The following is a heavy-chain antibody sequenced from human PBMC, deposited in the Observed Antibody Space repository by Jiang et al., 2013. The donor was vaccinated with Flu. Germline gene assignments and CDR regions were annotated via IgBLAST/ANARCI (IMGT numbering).Heavy chain of an antibody. CDR1: GGTFSSYT. V-gene: IGHV1-69*04. CDR2: IIPILGIA. D-gene: IGHD2-2*01. Sequence: SGAEVKKPGSSVKVSCKASGGTFSSYTISWVRQAPGQGLEWMGRIIPILGIANYAQKFQGRVTITADKSTSTAYMELSSLRSEDTAVYYCASLQGDQYCSSTSCYELADHAFDIWGQGTMVTVSS. CDR3: ASLQGDQYCSSTSCYELADHAFDI. J-gene: IGHJ3*02.